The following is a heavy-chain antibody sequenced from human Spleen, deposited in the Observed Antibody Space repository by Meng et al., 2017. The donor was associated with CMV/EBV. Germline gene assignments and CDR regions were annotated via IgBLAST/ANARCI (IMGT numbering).Heavy chain of an antibody. CDR2: ISHDGTNK. CDR1: GFTFSSYG. V-gene: IGHV3-30*19. Sequence: GESLKISCAASGFTFSSYGMHWVRQAPGKGLEWVTVISHDGTNKDYTDSVKGRFAISRDNSKNTLFLQMNSLRAEDTAVYYCVPEIVATFGYYFDYWGQGTLVTVSS. D-gene: IGHD5-12*01. J-gene: IGHJ4*02. CDR3: VPEIVATFGYYFDY.